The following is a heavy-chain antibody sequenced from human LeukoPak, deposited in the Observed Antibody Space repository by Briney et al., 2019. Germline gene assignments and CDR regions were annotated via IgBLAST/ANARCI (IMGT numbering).Heavy chain of an antibody. V-gene: IGHV3-33*01. CDR3: ARSQSSSLIDY. CDR2: IWYDGTSK. CDR1: GFTFSRHG. D-gene: IGHD6-13*01. J-gene: IGHJ4*02. Sequence: GGSLRLSCAASGFTFSRHGMHWVRQAPGKGLEWVAVIWYDGTSKDYADSVKGRFTFSRDNSKNTLYLQMNSLTVEDTAVYYCARSQSSSLIDYWGQGTLVTVSS.